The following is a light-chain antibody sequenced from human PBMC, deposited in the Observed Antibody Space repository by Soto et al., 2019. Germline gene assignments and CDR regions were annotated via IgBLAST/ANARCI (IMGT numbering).Light chain of an antibody. Sequence: QSALSQPASVSGSPGQSITISCTGSSSDVGIYNLVSWYQQHPGKAPKLMISEVSRRPSGVSNRFSASKSGYTASLTISGLQAEDEADYYCCSYAGNSDVVFGGGTKLTVL. J-gene: IGLJ2*01. V-gene: IGLV2-23*02. CDR2: EVS. CDR3: CSYAGNSDVV. CDR1: SSDVGIYNL.